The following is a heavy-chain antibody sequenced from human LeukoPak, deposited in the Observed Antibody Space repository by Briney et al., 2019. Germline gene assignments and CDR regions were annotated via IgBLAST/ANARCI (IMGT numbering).Heavy chain of an antibody. CDR1: GFTFSSYG. J-gene: IGHJ4*02. V-gene: IGHV3-30*18. CDR3: AKLYCSGGSCYLFYFDY. CDR2: ISYDGSNK. D-gene: IGHD2-15*01. Sequence: GGSLRLSCAASGFTFSSYGMHWVRQAPGKGLEWVAVISYDGSNKYYADSVKGRFTISRDNSKDTLYLQMNSLRAEDTAVYYCAKLYCSGGSCYLFYFDYWGQGTLVTVSS.